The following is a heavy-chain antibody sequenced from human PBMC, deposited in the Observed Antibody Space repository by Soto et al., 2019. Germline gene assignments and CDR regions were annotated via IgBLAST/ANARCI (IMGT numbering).Heavy chain of an antibody. D-gene: IGHD4-17*01. CDR2: ISAYNGNT. Sequence: ASVKVSCKASGYTFTSYGISWVRQAPGQGLEWMGWISAYNGNTNYAQKLQGRVTMTTDTSTSTAYMELRSLRSDDAAVYYCAREVLWDDYGDYHNWFDPWGQGTLVTVSS. V-gene: IGHV1-18*01. J-gene: IGHJ5*02. CDR3: AREVLWDDYGDYHNWFDP. CDR1: GYTFTSYG.